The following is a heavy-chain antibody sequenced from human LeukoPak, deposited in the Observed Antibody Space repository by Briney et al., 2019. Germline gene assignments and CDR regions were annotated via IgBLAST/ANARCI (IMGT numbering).Heavy chain of an antibody. V-gene: IGHV3-23*01. D-gene: IGHD5-24*01. Sequence: GGSLRLSCAASGFTFSSYAMSWVRQVPGKGLEWVSAISASGGSTYYADSVKGRFTISRDNAKNSLYLQMNSLRDEDTAVYYCATKMATKGSFEYWGQGTLVTVSS. CDR2: ISASGGST. CDR3: ATKMATKGSFEY. CDR1: GFTFSSYA. J-gene: IGHJ4*02.